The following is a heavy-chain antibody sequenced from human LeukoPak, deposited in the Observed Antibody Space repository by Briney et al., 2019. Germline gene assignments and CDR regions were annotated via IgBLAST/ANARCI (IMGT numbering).Heavy chain of an antibody. CDR2: IRYDGSNK. Sequence: GGSLRLSCAASGFTFSSYGMHWVRQAPGKGLEWVAFIRYDGSNKYYADSVKGRFTISRDNSKNTLYLQMNSLRAEDSAVYYCARIAALYFYYMVVWGKGTTVTVSS. J-gene: IGHJ6*03. CDR3: ARIAALYFYYMVV. V-gene: IGHV3-30*02. CDR1: GFTFSSYG. D-gene: IGHD6-13*01.